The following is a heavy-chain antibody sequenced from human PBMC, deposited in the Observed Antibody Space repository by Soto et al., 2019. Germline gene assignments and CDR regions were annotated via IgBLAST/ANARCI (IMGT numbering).Heavy chain of an antibody. CDR2: IIPISDTT. D-gene: IGHD2-2*01. CDR3: ARSQGSSTRLAIYYYYYYGMDV. CDR1: GGTFSSYA. Sequence: QVQLVQSGAEVKKPGSSVKVSCKASGGTFSSYAISWVRQAPGQGLEWMGGIIPISDTTNYAQKFKGRVTITADESTSTAYMELSSLRSEDTAVYYCARSQGSSTRLAIYYYYYYGMDVWGQGTTVTVSS. J-gene: IGHJ6*02. V-gene: IGHV1-69*01.